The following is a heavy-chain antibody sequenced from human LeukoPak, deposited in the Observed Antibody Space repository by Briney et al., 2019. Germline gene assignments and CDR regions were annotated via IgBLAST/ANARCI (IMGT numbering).Heavy chain of an antibody. CDR1: GYSFTSYW. CDR2: IYPGDSDT. CDR3: ATSQGTSGWAYYFDY. V-gene: IGHV5-51*01. D-gene: IGHD2-2*01. J-gene: IGHJ4*02. Sequence: GESLKISCKGSGYSFTSYWIGWVRQMPGKGLEWMGIIYPGDSDTRYGPSFQGQVTISADKSISTAYLQWSSLKASDTAMYYCATSQGTSGWAYYFDYWGQGTLITVSS.